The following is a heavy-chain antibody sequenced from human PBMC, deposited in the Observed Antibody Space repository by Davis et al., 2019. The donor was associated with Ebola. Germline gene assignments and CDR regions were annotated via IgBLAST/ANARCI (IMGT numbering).Heavy chain of an antibody. V-gene: IGHV3-74*01. CDR3: ARVATDWFDP. CDR1: GFTFSSYW. J-gene: IGHJ5*02. CDR2: INGDGTIT. Sequence: GESPKISCAASGFTFSSYWMHWVRQAPGTGLVWVSNINGDGTITNYADSVKGRFTISRDNAKNTLYLQMNSLRVEDAGLYFCARVATDWFDPWGQGTLVTVSS.